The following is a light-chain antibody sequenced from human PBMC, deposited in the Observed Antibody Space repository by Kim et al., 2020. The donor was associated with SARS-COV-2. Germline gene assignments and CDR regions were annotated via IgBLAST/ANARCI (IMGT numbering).Light chain of an antibody. V-gene: IGKV3-11*01. CDR3: QQRRAWPVT. Sequence: LPLGERVTLPSRASHSVDSYLAWYQQRPGQAPRLLIYYTSNRATGIPTRFTGSGSGTDFTLTVSGLEPEDFAVYYCQQRRAWPVTFGQGTRLEIK. CDR1: HSVDSY. J-gene: IGKJ5*01. CDR2: YTS.